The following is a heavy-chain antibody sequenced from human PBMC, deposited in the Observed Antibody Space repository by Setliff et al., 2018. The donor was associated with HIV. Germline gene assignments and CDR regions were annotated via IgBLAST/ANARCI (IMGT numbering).Heavy chain of an antibody. Sequence: ASVKVSCKASGYMFTDYYIHWVRQAPGQGLEWMGRINPNNGDTNSAQKFQGRVTMTRDTSISTAYMELSRLRSDDTAVYYCARDRWVWGGSDSGYYYYFMDVWGKGTTVTVSS. J-gene: IGHJ6*03. CDR3: ARDRWVWGGSDSGYYYYFMDV. V-gene: IGHV1-2*06. CDR1: GYMFTDYY. CDR2: INPNNGDT. D-gene: IGHD6-19*01.